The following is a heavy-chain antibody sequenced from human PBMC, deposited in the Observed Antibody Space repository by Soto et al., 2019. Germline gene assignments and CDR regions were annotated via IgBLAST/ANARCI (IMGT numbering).Heavy chain of an antibody. D-gene: IGHD2-15*01. CDR3: VRGVVVVTASQLGWFDP. V-gene: IGHV1-69*01. CDR2: INPMFGTT. CDR1: GGTFSSYT. Sequence: QVQLVQSGAEVKKPGSSVKVSCKASGGTFSSYTISWVRQAPGQGLEWMGGINPMFGTTKYAQKFQGRVTITEDESTSTAYMEMSSLRSEDTAVYYCVRGVVVVTASQLGWFDPWGQGTLVIVSS. J-gene: IGHJ5*02.